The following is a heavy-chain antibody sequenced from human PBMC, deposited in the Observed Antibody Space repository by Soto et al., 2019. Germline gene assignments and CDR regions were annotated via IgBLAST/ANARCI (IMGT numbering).Heavy chain of an antibody. CDR1: GGTFSSYA. Sequence: ASVKVSCKASGGTFSSYAISWVRQAPGQGLEWMGRIIPILGIANYAQKFQGRVTITADKSTSTAYMELSSLRSEDTAVYYCAGSGSYKRIGGAFDIWGQGTMVTVSS. CDR3: AGSGSYKRIGGAFDI. J-gene: IGHJ3*02. V-gene: IGHV1-69*04. D-gene: IGHD1-26*01. CDR2: IIPILGIA.